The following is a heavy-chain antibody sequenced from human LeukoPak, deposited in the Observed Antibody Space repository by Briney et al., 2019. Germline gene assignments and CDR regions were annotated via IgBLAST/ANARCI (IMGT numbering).Heavy chain of an antibody. CDR3: ARGLSMVPSDWFDP. Sequence: ASVKVSCKASGYTFTGYFIHWVRQAPGQGLEWMGWINPNNGGTNYARKLQGRVTMTTDTSTSTAYMELRSLRSDDTAVYYCARGLSMVPSDWFDPWGQGTLVTVSS. CDR1: GYTFTGYF. D-gene: IGHD4/OR15-4a*01. V-gene: IGHV1-18*04. J-gene: IGHJ5*02. CDR2: INPNNGGT.